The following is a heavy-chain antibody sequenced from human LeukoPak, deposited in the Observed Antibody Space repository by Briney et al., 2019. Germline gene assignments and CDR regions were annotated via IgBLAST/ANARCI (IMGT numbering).Heavy chain of an antibody. CDR3: ARDGLGIVVVPALDY. D-gene: IGHD2-2*03. J-gene: IGHJ4*02. CDR1: GFTFSSYA. Sequence: GRSLRLSCAASGFTFSSYAMHRVRQAPGKGLEWVAVISYDGSNKYYADSVKGRFTISRDNSKNTLYLQMNSLRAEDTAVYYCARDGLGIVVVPALDYWGQGTLVTVSS. CDR2: ISYDGSNK. V-gene: IGHV3-30*01.